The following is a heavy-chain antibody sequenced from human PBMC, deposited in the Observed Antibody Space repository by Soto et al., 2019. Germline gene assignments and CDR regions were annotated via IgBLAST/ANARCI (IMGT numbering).Heavy chain of an antibody. D-gene: IGHD3-3*01. V-gene: IGHV3-7*01. Sequence: PGGSLRLSCAASGFTFSSYWMSWVRQAPGKGLEWVANIKQDGSEKYYVDSVKGRLTISRDNAKNSLYLQMNSLRAEDTAVYYCARDRYSYYVFWSGSLPYYYYGMDVWGQGTTVTVSS. CDR1: GFTFSSYW. J-gene: IGHJ6*02. CDR2: IKQDGSEK. CDR3: ARDRYSYYVFWSGSLPYYYYGMDV.